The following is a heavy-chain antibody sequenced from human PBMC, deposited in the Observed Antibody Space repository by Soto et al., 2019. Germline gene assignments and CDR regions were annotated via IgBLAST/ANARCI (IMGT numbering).Heavy chain of an antibody. CDR3: ALYQLLSHAAFDI. CDR1: GCTFSSYT. Sequence: ASVQVSXKGSGCTFSSYTVSWVRQAPGQGLEWMGWISAYNGNTNYAQKLQGRVTMTTDTSTSTAYMELRSLRSDDTAVYYCALYQLLSHAAFDIWGQGTMVTVSS. J-gene: IGHJ3*02. D-gene: IGHD2-2*01. CDR2: ISAYNGNT. V-gene: IGHV1-18*01.